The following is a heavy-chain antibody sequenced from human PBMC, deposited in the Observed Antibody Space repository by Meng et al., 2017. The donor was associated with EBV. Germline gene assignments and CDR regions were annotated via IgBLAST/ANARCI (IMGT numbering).Heavy chain of an antibody. J-gene: IGHJ5*01. CDR3: AKSRGWDLLAWLDS. CDR2: IGGSGGII. CDR1: EFSFNTYC. V-gene: IGHV3-23*01. D-gene: IGHD2-15*01. Sequence: SESGGAFVQPGGTLSLSCTVAEFSFNTYCVAWVRQAPGKGPEWVAGIGGSGGIINYADSVKGRFTISTDKSKNTLFLQMNSLRVEDTAIYYCAKSRGWDLLAWLDSWGHGTLVTVSS.